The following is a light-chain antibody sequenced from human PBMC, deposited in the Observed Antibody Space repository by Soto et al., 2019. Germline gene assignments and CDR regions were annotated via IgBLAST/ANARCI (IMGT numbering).Light chain of an antibody. CDR3: QQRNNWPRGT. J-gene: IGKJ5*01. CDR1: QSVSSY. CDR2: DAS. V-gene: IGKV3-11*01. Sequence: EIVLTQSPATLSLSPGERATLSCRASQSVSSYLAWYQQKPGQDPRLLIYDASNRATGIPARFSGSGSGTDFTLTISSLEPEDFAVYYCQQRNNWPRGTFGQGTRLEIK.